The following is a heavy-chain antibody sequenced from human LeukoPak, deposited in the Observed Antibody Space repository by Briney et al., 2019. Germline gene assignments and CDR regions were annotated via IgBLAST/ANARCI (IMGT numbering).Heavy chain of an antibody. D-gene: IGHD3-10*01. V-gene: IGHV1-69*01. Sequence: ASVKVSCKASGGTFSSYAISWVRQAPGQGLEWMGGIIPIFGTANYAQKFQGRVTITADESTSTAYMELSSLRSEDTAVYYCARGGPPNPKNYHYYYGMDVWGKGTTVTVSS. CDR3: ARGGPPNPKNYHYYYGMDV. CDR2: IIPIFGTA. CDR1: GGTFSSYA. J-gene: IGHJ6*04.